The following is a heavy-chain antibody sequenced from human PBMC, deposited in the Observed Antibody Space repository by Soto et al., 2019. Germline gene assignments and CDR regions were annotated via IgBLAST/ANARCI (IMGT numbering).Heavy chain of an antibody. CDR3: AMGGSPYVWFNEF. Sequence: QVQLVQSGAEVKKPGSSMKISCKASGGLFSSYAISWVRQAPGQGLEWMGGIIPVFGTTNYAQKFPDRVTITADESTNTAYMDLSSLRSEDTAIYSCAMGGSPYVWFNEFWGQGTLVTVSS. CDR2: IIPVFGTT. CDR1: GGLFSSYA. J-gene: IGHJ4*02. D-gene: IGHD3-16*01. V-gene: IGHV1-69*01.